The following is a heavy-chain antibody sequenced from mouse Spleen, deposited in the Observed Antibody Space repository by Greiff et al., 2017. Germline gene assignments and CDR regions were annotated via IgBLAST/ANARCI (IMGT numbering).Heavy chain of an antibody. J-gene: IGHJ3*01. Sequence: EVKLVESGGGLVQPGGSMKLSCAASGFTFSDAWMDWVRQSPEKGLEWVAEIRNKANNHATYYAESVKGRFTISRDDSKSSVYLQMNSLRAEDTGIYYCTRSTMITTGFAYWGQGTLVTVSA. CDR3: TRSTMITTGFAY. CDR2: IRNKANNHAT. CDR1: GFTFSDAW. D-gene: IGHD2-4*01. V-gene: IGHV6-6*01.